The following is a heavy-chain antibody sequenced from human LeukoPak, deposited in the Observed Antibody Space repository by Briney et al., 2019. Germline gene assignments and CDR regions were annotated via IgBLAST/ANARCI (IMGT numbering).Heavy chain of an antibody. CDR2: IYYSGST. Sequence: SEALSLTCTVSGGSISSSSYYWGWIRQPPGKGLEWIGSIYYSGSTYYNPSLKSRVTISVDTSKNQFSLKLSSVTAADTAVYYCARHGDTAMVPYYFDYWGQGTLVTVSS. CDR3: ARHGDTAMVPYYFDY. J-gene: IGHJ4*02. V-gene: IGHV4-39*01. D-gene: IGHD5-18*01. CDR1: GGSISSSSYY.